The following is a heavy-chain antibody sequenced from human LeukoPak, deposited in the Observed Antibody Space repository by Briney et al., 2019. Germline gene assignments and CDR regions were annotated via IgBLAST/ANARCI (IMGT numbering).Heavy chain of an antibody. CDR3: ARGLGCSGGSCYDYGMDV. J-gene: IGHJ6*02. D-gene: IGHD2-15*01. V-gene: IGHV3-7*01. CDR2: IKQDGSEK. Sequence: GGSLRLSCAASGFTFSSYWMSWVRQAPGKGLEWVANIKQDGSEKYYVDSVKGRFTISRDNAKNSLYLQMNSLRAEDTAVYYCARGLGCSGGSCYDYGMDVWGQGTTVTVSS. CDR1: GFTFSSYW.